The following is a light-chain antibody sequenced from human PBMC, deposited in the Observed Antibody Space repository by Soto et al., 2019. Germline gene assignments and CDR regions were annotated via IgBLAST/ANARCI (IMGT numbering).Light chain of an antibody. CDR3: QQYNSYWT. Sequence: DIQMTQSPSTLSASVGDRVTITCRASQSISSWLAWYQQKPGKAPNLLIFDASSLQGGVPSRFSGSGSGTEFTLTISSLQPDDFATYYCQQYNSYWTVGQGTKVDIK. V-gene: IGKV1-5*01. J-gene: IGKJ1*01. CDR1: QSISSW. CDR2: DAS.